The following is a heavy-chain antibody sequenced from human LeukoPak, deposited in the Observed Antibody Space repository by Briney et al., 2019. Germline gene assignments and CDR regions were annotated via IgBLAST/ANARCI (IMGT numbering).Heavy chain of an antibody. J-gene: IGHJ4*02. Sequence: GRSLRLSCAASGFTFSSYGMHWVRQAPGKGLEWVAVISYDGSNKYYADSVKGRFTISRDNSKNTLYLQMNSLRAEDTAVYYCAKFSGQIWTDDYWGQGTLVTVSS. V-gene: IGHV3-30*18. CDR2: ISYDGSNK. CDR1: GFTFSSYG. D-gene: IGHD2/OR15-2a*01. CDR3: AKFSGQIWTDDY.